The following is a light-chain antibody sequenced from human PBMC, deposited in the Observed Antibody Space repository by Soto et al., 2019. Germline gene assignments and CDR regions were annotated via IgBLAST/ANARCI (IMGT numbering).Light chain of an antibody. CDR3: QHYGRSPPMYT. Sequence: EIVLTQSPGTLSLSPGEIATLPCRASQSVSSSYLAWYQQRPGQAPRLLIFGASSRATGIPDRFSGSGSGTDFTLTISGLEPEDFAVYYCQHYGRSPPMYTFGQGTKLEIK. CDR2: GAS. V-gene: IGKV3-20*01. J-gene: IGKJ2*01. CDR1: QSVSSSY.